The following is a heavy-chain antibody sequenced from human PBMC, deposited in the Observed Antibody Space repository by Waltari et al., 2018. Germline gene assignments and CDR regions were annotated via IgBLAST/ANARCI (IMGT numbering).Heavy chain of an antibody. D-gene: IGHD3-16*01. V-gene: IGHV3-7*01. Sequence: EVQLVESGGGLVQPGGSLSLPCAASGFSFPTFCVSWARQAPGKGLEWLGNIKPDGGEGYYVDSVRGRFTISRDNAKNSLFLQMNGLGVEDTAVYYCVRGGGVLDYWGQGTLVTVSS. CDR3: VRGGGVLDY. CDR1: GFSFPTFC. J-gene: IGHJ4*02. CDR2: IKPDGGEG.